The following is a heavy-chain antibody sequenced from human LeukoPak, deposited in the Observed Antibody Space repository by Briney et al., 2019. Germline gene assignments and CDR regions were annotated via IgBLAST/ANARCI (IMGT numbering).Heavy chain of an antibody. CDR1: GVTFRSYA. CDR2: ISGSGGST. Sequence: GGSLRLSCADSGVTFRSYAMSWVRQAPGKGVERGSDISGSGGSTYYADSVKGRFTISRDNSNITLYLQMNSLRAEDTAVYFCAKDGYSIGLFNSYWGQGTLVTFSS. V-gene: IGHV3-23*01. D-gene: IGHD6-19*01. J-gene: IGHJ4*02. CDR3: AKDGYSIGLFNSY.